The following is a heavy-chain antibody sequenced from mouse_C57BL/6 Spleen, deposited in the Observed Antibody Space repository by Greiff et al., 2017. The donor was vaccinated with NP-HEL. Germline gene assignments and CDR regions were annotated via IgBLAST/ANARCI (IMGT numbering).Heavy chain of an antibody. J-gene: IGHJ2*01. CDR3: ARFGSRLFDY. CDR2: IDPSDSET. V-gene: IGHV1-52*01. CDR1: GYTFTSYW. Sequence: QVQLQQSGAELVRPGSSVKLSCKASGYTFTSYWMHWVKQRPIQGLEWIGNIDPSDSETHYNQKFKDKATLTVDKSSSTAYMQLSSLTSEDSAVYYCARFGSRLFDYWGQGTTLTVSS. D-gene: IGHD1-1*01.